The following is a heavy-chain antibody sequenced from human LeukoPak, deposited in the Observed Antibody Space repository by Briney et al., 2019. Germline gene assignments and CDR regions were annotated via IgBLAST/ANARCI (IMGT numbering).Heavy chain of an antibody. D-gene: IGHD2-2*01. J-gene: IGHJ4*02. CDR3: ARSHCSSTSCPFDC. CDR2: IYSGGST. Sequence: GGSLRLSCAASGFTLSSNYMSWVRQAPGKGLEGVSVIYSGGSTYYADSVKGRFTISRDNSKNTLYLQMNSLRAEDTALYYCARSHCSSTSCPFDCWGQGTLVTVSS. CDR1: GFTLSSNY. V-gene: IGHV3-66*02.